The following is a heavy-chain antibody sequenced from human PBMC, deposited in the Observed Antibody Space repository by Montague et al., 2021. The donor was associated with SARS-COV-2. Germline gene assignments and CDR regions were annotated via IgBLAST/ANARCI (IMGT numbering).Heavy chain of an antibody. CDR1: DGSLSVHF. CDR2: INHCGSA. Sequence: SETLSLTCAFNDGSLSVHFSTSFRHPPGSTLEWSCEINHCGSAHDNPSCKSGATRSGKTSKNRFSLKLTSVTAAETAVYYCARGRQHINMVVVAVTGGEYYFALWGPATLVALSS. D-gene: IGHD3-22*01. J-gene: IGHJ4*02. CDR3: ARGRQHINMVVVAVTGGEYYFAL. V-gene: IGHV4-34*04.